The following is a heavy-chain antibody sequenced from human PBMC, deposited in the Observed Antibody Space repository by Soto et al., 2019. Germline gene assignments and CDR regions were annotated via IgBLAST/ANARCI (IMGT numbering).Heavy chain of an antibody. D-gene: IGHD3-3*01. J-gene: IGHJ4*02. CDR1: GGTFSSYA. V-gene: IGHV1-69*13. CDR2: IIPIFGTA. CDR3: AREGSIFGVVSYFDY. Sequence: SVKVSCKASGGTFSSYAISWVRQAPGQGLEWMGGIIPIFGTANYAQKFQGRVTITADESTSTAYMELSSLRSEDTAVYYCAREGSIFGVVSYFDYWGQGTLVTVSS.